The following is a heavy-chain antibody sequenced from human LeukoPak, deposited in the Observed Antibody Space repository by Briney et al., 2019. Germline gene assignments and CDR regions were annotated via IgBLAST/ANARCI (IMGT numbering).Heavy chain of an antibody. CDR3: ARAFRARYFDL. V-gene: IGHV4-59*08. J-gene: IGHJ2*01. CDR1: GGSISSYY. D-gene: IGHD2/OR15-2a*01. Sequence: SETLSLTCTVSGGSISSYYWSWIRQPPGKGLEWIGYIYYSGSTNYNPSLKSRVTISVDTSKNQFSLKLSSVTAADTAVYYCARAFRARYFDLWGRGTLVTVSS. CDR2: IYYSGST.